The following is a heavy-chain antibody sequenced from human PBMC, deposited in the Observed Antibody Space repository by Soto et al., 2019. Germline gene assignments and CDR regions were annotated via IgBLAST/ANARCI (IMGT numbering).Heavy chain of an antibody. J-gene: IGHJ6*03. Sequence: QVQLVQSGAEVKKPGSSVKVSCKASGGTFSSYTISWVRQAPGQGLEWMGRIIPILGIANFAQKFQGRVTIIADKSTSTAYMELSSLRSEDTAVSYCERAYGYCSSTSCYPKYYYYYYYMDVWGKGTTVTVSS. CDR2: IIPILGIA. CDR1: GGTFSSYT. V-gene: IGHV1-69*02. D-gene: IGHD2-2*03. CDR3: ERAYGYCSSTSCYPKYYYYYYYMDV.